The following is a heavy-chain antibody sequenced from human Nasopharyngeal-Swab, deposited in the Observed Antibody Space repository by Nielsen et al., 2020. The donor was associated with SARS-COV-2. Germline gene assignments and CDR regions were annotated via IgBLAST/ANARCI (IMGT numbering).Heavy chain of an antibody. CDR3: AKGPHHYYGSGSYYPAFDI. Sequence: VRQAPGKGLEWVAVISYDGSNKYYADSVKGQFTISRDNSKNTLYLQMNSLRAEDTAVYYCAKGPHHYYGSGSYYPAFDIWGQGTMVTVSS. D-gene: IGHD3-10*01. J-gene: IGHJ3*02. V-gene: IGHV3-30*18. CDR2: ISYDGSNK.